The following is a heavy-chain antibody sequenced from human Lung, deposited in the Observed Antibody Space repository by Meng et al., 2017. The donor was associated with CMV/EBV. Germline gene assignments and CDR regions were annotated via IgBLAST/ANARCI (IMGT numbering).Heavy chain of an antibody. V-gene: IGHV1-18*01. J-gene: IGHJ5*02. CDR1: DYTFSSYG. CDR3: AGERAMGSSWFDP. CDR2: IFGYKGNT. Sequence: ASVXVSXXASDYTFSSYGISWVRQDPGQGLEWMGWIFGYKGNTNYAQRLQGRVTMTTDTSTSTAYMELRSLRFDDTAVYYCAGERAMGSSWFDPWGQGTLVTVSS. D-gene: IGHD2-2*01.